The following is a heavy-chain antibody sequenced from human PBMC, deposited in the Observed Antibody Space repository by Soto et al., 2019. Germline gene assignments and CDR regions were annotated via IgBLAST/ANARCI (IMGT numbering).Heavy chain of an antibody. J-gene: IGHJ6*03. V-gene: IGHV3-33*01. Sequence: GGSLRLSCAASGFTFSSYGMHWVRQAPGKGLEWVAVIWYDGSNKYYADSVKGRFTISRDNSKNTLYLQMNSLRAEDTAVYYCARDYYYGSGGHQPDYYYYYMDVWGKGTTVTVSS. D-gene: IGHD3-10*01. CDR3: ARDYYYGSGGHQPDYYYYYMDV. CDR1: GFTFSSYG. CDR2: IWYDGSNK.